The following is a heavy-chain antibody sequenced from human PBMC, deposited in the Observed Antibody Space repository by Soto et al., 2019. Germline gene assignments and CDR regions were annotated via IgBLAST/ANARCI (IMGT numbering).Heavy chain of an antibody. CDR1: GGSISSYY. Sequence: QVQLQESGPGLVKPSETLSLTCTVSGGSISSYYWSWIRRPPGKGLEWIGYIYYSGSTNYNPSLKSRVTISVDTSKNQFSLKLSSVTAADTAVYYCARSDGRYWGQGTLVTVSS. J-gene: IGHJ4*02. CDR2: IYYSGST. CDR3: ARSDGRY. V-gene: IGHV4-59*01.